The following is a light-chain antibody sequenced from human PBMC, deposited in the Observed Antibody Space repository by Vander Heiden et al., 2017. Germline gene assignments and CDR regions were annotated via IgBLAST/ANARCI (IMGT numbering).Light chain of an antibody. CDR3: QQSYSNART. CDR2: GAS. Sequence: DTQVTQSHTSRFACGGDRVTITCWASDSISNYLNWYEQIPGKAPRLLIFGASSLQGGVPSRVSGTGSGTSFTLSSSSLQPEDFATYSCQQSYSNARTFGQGTKLQIK. V-gene: IGKV1-39*01. J-gene: IGKJ2*02. CDR1: DSISNY.